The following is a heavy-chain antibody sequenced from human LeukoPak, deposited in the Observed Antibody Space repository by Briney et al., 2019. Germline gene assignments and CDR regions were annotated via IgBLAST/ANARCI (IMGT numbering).Heavy chain of an antibody. D-gene: IGHD1-26*01. CDR1: GFSFSDHY. J-gene: IGHJ5*02. V-gene: IGHV3-72*01. CDR3: VGYVGSHWHR. Sequence: GGSLRLSCAASGFSFSDHYLDWVRQASGKGLEWVGRARDKAQGYTTEYAASVKGRFTVSRDESKNSFYLQMNNLKTEDTAVYYCVGYVGSHWHRWGQGTLVIVAA. CDR2: ARDKAQGYTT.